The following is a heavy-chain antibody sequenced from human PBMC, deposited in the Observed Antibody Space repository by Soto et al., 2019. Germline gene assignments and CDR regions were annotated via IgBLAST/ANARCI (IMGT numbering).Heavy chain of an antibody. J-gene: IGHJ3*02. CDR3: ARQEMATKNVDAFDI. V-gene: IGHV5-51*01. CDR2: IYPGDSDT. D-gene: IGHD5-12*01. CDR1: GYSFTSYW. Sequence: GESLKISCKGSGYSFTSYWIGWVRQMPGKGLEWMGIIYPGDSDTRYSPSFQGQVTISADKSISTAYLQWSSLKASDTAMYYCARQEMATKNVDAFDIWGQGTRVTVSS.